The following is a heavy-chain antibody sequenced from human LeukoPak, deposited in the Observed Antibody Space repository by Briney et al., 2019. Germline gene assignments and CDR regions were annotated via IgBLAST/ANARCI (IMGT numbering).Heavy chain of an antibody. CDR1: GFTFSSYS. J-gene: IGHJ4*02. D-gene: IGHD6-13*01. V-gene: IGHV3-21*01. Sequence: GGSLRLSCAASGFTFSSYSMNWVRQAPGKGLEWVSSISSSSSYIYYADSVKGRFTISRDNAKNSLYLQMNSLRAEDTAVYYCAGGGRQQLVPGYWGQGTLVTVSS. CDR3: AGGGRQQLVPGY. CDR2: ISSSSSYI.